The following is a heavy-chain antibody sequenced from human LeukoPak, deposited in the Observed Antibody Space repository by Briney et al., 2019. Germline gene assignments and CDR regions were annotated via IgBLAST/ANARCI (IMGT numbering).Heavy chain of an antibody. CDR2: INLNSGGT. J-gene: IGHJ4*02. CDR1: GYTFTGYY. V-gene: IGHV1-2*02. Sequence: ASVKVSCTASGYTFTGYYMHWVRQAPGQGLEWMGWINLNSGGTNYAQKFQGRVTMTRDTSISTAYMELSRLRSDDTAVYYSARSRYDSSGYLGYWGQGTLVTVSS. CDR3: ARSRYDSSGYLGY. D-gene: IGHD3-22*01.